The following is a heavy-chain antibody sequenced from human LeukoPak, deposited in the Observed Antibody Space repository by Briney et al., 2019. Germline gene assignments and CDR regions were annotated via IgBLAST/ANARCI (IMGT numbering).Heavy chain of an antibody. Sequence: VASVKVSCKASGYTFTSYGISWVRQAPGQGLEWMGWISAYNDKTNYAQKLQGRVTMTTDTSTSTAYMELRSLRSDDTAVYYCAREIAPYCTNGGCYVFDYWGQGTLVTVSA. CDR2: ISAYNDKT. CDR3: AREIAPYCTNGGCYVFDY. CDR1: GYTFTSYG. D-gene: IGHD2-8*01. V-gene: IGHV1-18*01. J-gene: IGHJ4*02.